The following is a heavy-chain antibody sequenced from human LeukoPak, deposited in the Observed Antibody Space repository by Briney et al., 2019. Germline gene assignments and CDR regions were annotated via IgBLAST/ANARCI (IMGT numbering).Heavy chain of an antibody. CDR2: INAGNGNT. J-gene: IGHJ4*02. Sequence: ASVKVSCKASGDTFTSYAMHWVRQAPGQRLEWMGWINAGNGNTKYSQKFQGRVTITRDTSASTAYMELSSPRSEDTAVYYCARDNPRTGYSSSWYIPGSGWYNYWGQGTLVTVSS. CDR3: ARDNPRTGYSSSWYIPGSGWYNY. D-gene: IGHD6-13*01. V-gene: IGHV1-3*01. CDR1: GDTFTSYA.